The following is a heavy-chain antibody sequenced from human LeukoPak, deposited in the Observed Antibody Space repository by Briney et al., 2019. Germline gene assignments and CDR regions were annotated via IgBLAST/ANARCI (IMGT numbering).Heavy chain of an antibody. V-gene: IGHV3-53*01. D-gene: IGHD6-13*01. CDR3: AKVIVAAGLDAFDI. J-gene: IGHJ3*02. CDR1: GFTVSSNY. Sequence: GGSLRLSCAASGFTVSSNYMSWVRQAPGKGLEWVSVIYSGGSRYYADSAKGRFTISRDNSKNTLYLQMNSLRAEDTAMYYCAKVIVAAGLDAFDIWGQGTMVTVSS. CDR2: IYSGGSR.